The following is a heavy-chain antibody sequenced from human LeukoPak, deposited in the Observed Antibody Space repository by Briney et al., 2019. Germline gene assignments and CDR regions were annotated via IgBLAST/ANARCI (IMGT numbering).Heavy chain of an antibody. D-gene: IGHD4-17*01. J-gene: IGHJ4*02. CDR2: IYTSGST. V-gene: IGHV4-61*02. Sequence: SQTLSLTCTVSGFSISSGSYYWRWIRQPAGKGLEWIGRIYTSGSTNYNPSLKSRVTISVDTSKNQFSLKLSSVTAADTAVYYCARGGDYGDYEGYWGQGTLVTVSS. CDR3: ARGGDYGDYEGY. CDR1: GFSISSGSYY.